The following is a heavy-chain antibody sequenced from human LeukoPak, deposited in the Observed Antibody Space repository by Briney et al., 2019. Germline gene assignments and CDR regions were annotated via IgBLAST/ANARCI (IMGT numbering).Heavy chain of an antibody. CDR2: ISYDGSNK. D-gene: IGHD4-17*01. J-gene: IGHJ4*02. V-gene: IGHV3-30-3*01. Sequence: GGSLRLSCAASGFTFSSYAMHWVRQAPGKGLEWVAVISYDGSNKYYADSVKGRFTISRDNSKNTLYLQMNSLRAEDTAVYYCARDFGDYGDYVLFDYWGQGTLVTVSS. CDR3: ARDFGDYGDYVLFDY. CDR1: GFTFSSYA.